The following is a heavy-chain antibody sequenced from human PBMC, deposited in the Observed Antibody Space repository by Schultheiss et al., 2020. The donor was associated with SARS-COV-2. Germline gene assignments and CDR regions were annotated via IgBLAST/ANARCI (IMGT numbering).Heavy chain of an antibody. J-gene: IGHJ4*02. CDR3: AKARSGWAREGFDY. D-gene: IGHD6-19*01. Sequence: GGSLRLSCAASGFTFSSYAMSWVRQAPGKGLEWVSTISSSGGATYYADSVKGRFPISRDNSKNTLYLQMDSLRAEDTAIYYGAKARSGWAREGFDYWGQGTLLTVSS. CDR1: GFTFSSYA. CDR2: ISSSGGAT. V-gene: IGHV3-23*01.